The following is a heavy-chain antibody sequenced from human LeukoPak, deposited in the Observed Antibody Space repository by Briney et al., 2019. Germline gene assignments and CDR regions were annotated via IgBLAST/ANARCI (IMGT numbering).Heavy chain of an antibody. CDR2: IKRDGSEK. Sequence: GGSLRLSCAASGFTFSSYWMSWVRLAPGKGLGWVANIKRDGSEKYYVDSVKGRFTISRDNAKNSLYLQMNSLRAEDTAVYYCARERRTTSAFDIWGQGTMVTVSS. J-gene: IGHJ3*02. D-gene: IGHD1-1*01. V-gene: IGHV3-7*01. CDR3: ARERRTTSAFDI. CDR1: GFTFSSYW.